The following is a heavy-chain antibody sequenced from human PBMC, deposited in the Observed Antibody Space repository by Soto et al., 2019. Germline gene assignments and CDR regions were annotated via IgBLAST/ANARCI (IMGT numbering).Heavy chain of an antibody. CDR3: ARDLWGYCGTDCYPLDV. V-gene: IGHV4-30-2*01. CDR2: TYHSGST. Sequence: PSETLSLTCAVSGDTISTGCDSWAWIRQPPGKPLEWIGHTYHSGSTVYNPSFKSRVTISVDTSKNQFSLKLNSVTAADTAVYYCARDLWGYCGTDCYPLDVWGQGTTVTVSS. CDR1: GDTISTGCDS. D-gene: IGHD2-21*02. J-gene: IGHJ6*02.